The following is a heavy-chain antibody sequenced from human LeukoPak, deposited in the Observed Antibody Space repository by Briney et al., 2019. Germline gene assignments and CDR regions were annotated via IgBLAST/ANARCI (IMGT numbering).Heavy chain of an antibody. CDR2: IYYSGST. J-gene: IGHJ4*02. CDR3: ARRGRWSSGAY. V-gene: IGHV4-39*01. Sequence: PSETLSLTCIVSGGSISSTNYYWGLIRQPPGKGLEWIGTIYYSGSTYYNPSLKSRVSKSADTSKNQFSLSLSSVTAADTAVYYCARRGRWSSGAYWGQGALVTVSS. D-gene: IGHD5-24*01. CDR1: GGSISSTNYY.